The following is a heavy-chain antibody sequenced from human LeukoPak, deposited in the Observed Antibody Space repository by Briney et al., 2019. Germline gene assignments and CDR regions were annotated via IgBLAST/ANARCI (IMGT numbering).Heavy chain of an antibody. CDR2: IYYSGST. CDR1: GGSISRYY. CDR3: AKTSVGYHYYGMDV. Sequence: SETLSLTCTVSGGSISRYYWSWVRQPPGKGLEWLGYIYYSGSTNYNPSLKSRATISVDTSRNQFSLKLSSVTAADTAVYYCAKTSVGYHYYGMDVWGQGTTVTVSS. J-gene: IGHJ6*02. V-gene: IGHV4-59*01.